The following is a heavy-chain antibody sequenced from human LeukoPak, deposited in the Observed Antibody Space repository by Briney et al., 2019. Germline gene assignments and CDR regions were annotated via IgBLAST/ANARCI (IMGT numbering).Heavy chain of an antibody. D-gene: IGHD2-15*01. CDR3: ARGGGVVVYYMDV. CDR1: GGSISSYY. J-gene: IGHJ6*03. CDR2: IYYSGST. Sequence: SETLSLTCTVSGGSISSYYWSWIRQPPGKGLEWIGYIYYSGSTNYNPSLKSRVTISVDTSKNQFSLKLSSVTAADTAVYYCARGGGVVVYYMDVWGKGTTVTISS. V-gene: IGHV4-59*08.